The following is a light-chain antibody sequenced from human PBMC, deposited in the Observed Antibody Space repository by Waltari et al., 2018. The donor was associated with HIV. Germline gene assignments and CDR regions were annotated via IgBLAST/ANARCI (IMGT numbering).Light chain of an antibody. CDR3: ASWDDNLSGWV. V-gene: IGLV1-47*01. CDR2: RSD. CDR1: RSNIGSNY. Sequence: QSVLTQPPSASGTPGQSVPISCSGSRSNIGSNYVYWYQHPPGTTPKVVLYRSDQRASGGPDRFSGSNSGTSASLAISGLRSEDEAHYYCASWDDNLSGWVFGGGTKLTVL. J-gene: IGLJ3*02.